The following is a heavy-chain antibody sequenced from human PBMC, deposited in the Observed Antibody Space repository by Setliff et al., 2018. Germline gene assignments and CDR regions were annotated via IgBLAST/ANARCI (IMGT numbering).Heavy chain of an antibody. CDR3: ARDGFEIVVVPAAIYYYYYMDV. V-gene: IGHV1-3*01. Sequence: ASVKVSCKASGYTFTSYAMHWVRQAPGQRLEWMGWINAGNGNTKYSQKFQGRVIITRDTSASTAYMELSSLRSEDTAVYYCARDGFEIVVVPAAIYYYYYMDVWGKGTTVTVSS. J-gene: IGHJ6*03. CDR2: INAGNGNT. CDR1: GYTFTSYA. D-gene: IGHD2-2*01.